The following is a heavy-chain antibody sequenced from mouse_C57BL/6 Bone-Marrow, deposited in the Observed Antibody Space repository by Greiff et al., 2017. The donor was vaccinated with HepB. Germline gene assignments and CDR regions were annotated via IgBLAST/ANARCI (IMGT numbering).Heavy chain of an antibody. CDR2: IYPGGGYT. CDR3: AIYDGYHGAMDY. J-gene: IGHJ4*01. CDR1: GYTFTNYW. V-gene: IGHV1-63*01. D-gene: IGHD2-3*01. Sequence: VQLQQSGAELVRPGTSVKMSCKASGYTFTNYWIGWAKQRPGHGLEWIGDIYPGGGYTNYNEKFKGKATLTAEKSSSTAYMQFSSLTSEDSAIYYCAIYDGYHGAMDYWGQGTSVTVSS.